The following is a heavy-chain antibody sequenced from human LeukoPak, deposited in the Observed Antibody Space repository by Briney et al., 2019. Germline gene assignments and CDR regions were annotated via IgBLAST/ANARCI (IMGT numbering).Heavy chain of an antibody. CDR2: INSNGDST. J-gene: IGHJ4*02. CDR1: GFTFSAYA. V-gene: IGHV3-64*04. Sequence: GGSLRLSCSVSGFTFSAYAMHWVRQAPGKGLEFLSSINSNGDSTYHADSVKGRFTISRDDSKNTLYLQMNSLETEDTALYYCTRFPFWSDKAANWGQGTLVTVSS. D-gene: IGHD3-3*01. CDR3: TRFPFWSDKAAN.